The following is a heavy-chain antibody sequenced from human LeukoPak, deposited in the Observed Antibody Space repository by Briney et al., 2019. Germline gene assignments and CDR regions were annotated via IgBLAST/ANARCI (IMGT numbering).Heavy chain of an antibody. Sequence: GGSLRLSCAASEFSVGSNYMTWVRQAPGKGLEWVSLIYSGGSTYYADSVKGRFTISRDNSKNTLYLQMNSLRAEDTAVYYCARDVPEWGRGQGTLVTVCS. CDR2: IYSGGST. V-gene: IGHV3-66*01. J-gene: IGHJ4*02. CDR1: EFSVGSNY. CDR3: ARDVPEWG. D-gene: IGHD1-14*01.